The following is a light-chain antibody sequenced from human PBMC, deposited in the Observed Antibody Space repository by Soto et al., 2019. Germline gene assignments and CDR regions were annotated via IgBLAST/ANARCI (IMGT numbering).Light chain of an antibody. CDR1: RGISSY. CDR2: AAS. J-gene: IGKJ1*01. V-gene: IGKV1-9*01. CDR3: QQFNSYPRT. Sequence: DIQLTQSPSFLSASVGDRVTITCRASRGISSYLAWYQQKPGKAPRLLIYAASTLQTGVPSRFSGSGSGTEFTLTISSLQPEDFATYYCQQFNSYPRTFGQGTKVDIK.